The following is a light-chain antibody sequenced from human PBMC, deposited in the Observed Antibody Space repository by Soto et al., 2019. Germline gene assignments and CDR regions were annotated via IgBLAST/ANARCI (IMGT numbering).Light chain of an antibody. J-gene: IGLJ2*01. Sequence: QSALTQPASVSGSPGQSITISCTGTSSDVGSYNLVSWYQQHPGKAPKFLIYEDTKRPSGVSNRFSGSKSGNTASLTISGLQAEDEADYYCCSYAGSSTLLFGGGTKLTVL. V-gene: IGLV2-23*01. CDR3: CSYAGSSTLL. CDR2: EDT. CDR1: SSDVGSYNL.